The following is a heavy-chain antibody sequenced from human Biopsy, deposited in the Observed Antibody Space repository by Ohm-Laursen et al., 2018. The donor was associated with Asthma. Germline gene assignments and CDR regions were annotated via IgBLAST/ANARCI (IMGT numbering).Heavy chain of an antibody. D-gene: IGHD6-6*01. CDR1: GIIFSTYG. CDR3: ARKIAARGGMGV. Sequence: SLRLSCSASGIIFSTYGMHWVRQAPGKGLEWVSFIWYDGRKKTYADSVKGRFTISRDNSKNTLYLQMNSLRAEDTAVYYCARKIAARGGMGVWGQGTTVTVSS. CDR2: IWYDGRKK. J-gene: IGHJ6*02. V-gene: IGHV3-33*01.